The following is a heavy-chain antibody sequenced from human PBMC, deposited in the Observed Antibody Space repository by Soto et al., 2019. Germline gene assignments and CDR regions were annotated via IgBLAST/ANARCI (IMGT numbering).Heavy chain of an antibody. J-gene: IGHJ6*02. CDR2: ISGSGGST. V-gene: IGHV3-23*01. Sequence: GGSLRLSCAASGFTFSSYAMSWVRQAPGKGLEWVSAISGSGGSTYYADSVKSRFTISRDNSKNTLYLQMNSLRAEDTAVYYCAKAQLVAGFYYYGMDVWGQGTTVTVSS. CDR3: AKAQLVAGFYYYGMDV. D-gene: IGHD6-19*01. CDR1: GFTFSSYA.